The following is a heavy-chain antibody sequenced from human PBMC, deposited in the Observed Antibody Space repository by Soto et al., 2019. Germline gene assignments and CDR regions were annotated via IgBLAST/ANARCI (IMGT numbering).Heavy chain of an antibody. V-gene: IGHV3-23*01. J-gene: IGHJ4*02. Sequence: GGSLRLSCAASGFTFSSYAMSWVRQAPGKGLEWVSAISGSGGSTYYADSVKGRFTISRDNSKNTLYLQMNSLRAEDTAVYYCAKHTYYDFWSGYFELHPHFDYWGQGTLVTVSS. D-gene: IGHD3-3*01. CDR1: GFTFSSYA. CDR2: ISGSGGST. CDR3: AKHTYYDFWSGYFELHPHFDY.